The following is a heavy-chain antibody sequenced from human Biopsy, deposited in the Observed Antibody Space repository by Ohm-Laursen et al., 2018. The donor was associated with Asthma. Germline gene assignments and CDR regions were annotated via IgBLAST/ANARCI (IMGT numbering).Heavy chain of an antibody. CDR2: VYYSGST. J-gene: IGHJ4*02. V-gene: IGHV4-59*01. CDR3: ARGVDRVTGLLDHFDS. D-gene: IGHD2-21*02. CDR1: GGSINNFY. Sequence: SETLSLTCTVSGGSINNFYWSWIRQPPGKGLESFGHVYYSGSTNYNPSLKSRATISIDASKNQFSLKLTSVTAADTAVYYCARGVDRVTGLLDHFDSWGQGTLVTVSS.